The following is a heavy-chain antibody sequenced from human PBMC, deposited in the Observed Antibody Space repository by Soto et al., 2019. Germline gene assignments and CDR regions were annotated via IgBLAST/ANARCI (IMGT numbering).Heavy chain of an antibody. CDR3: ARAPLLASHPYYFYMDV. D-gene: IGHD2-2*01. V-gene: IGHV3-13*01. J-gene: IGHJ6*03. CDR2: IGTAGDT. Sequence: EVQLVESGGGLVQPGGSLRLSCAASGFTFSSYDMHWVRQATGKGLEWVSAIGTAGDTYYPGSVKGRFTISRENAKNSLYLQMNSPRAGDTAVYYCARAPLLASHPYYFYMDVWGKGTTVTVSS. CDR1: GFTFSSYD.